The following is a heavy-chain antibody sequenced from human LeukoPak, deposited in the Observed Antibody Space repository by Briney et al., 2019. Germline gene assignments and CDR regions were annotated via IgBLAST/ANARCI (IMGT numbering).Heavy chain of an antibody. CDR2: ISGSGGST. D-gene: IGHD6-13*01. CDR1: GFTFSSYA. Sequence: GGSLRLSCAASGFTFSSYAMSWVRQAPGKGLEWVSAISGSGGSTYYADSVKGRFTISRDNSKNTLYLQMNRLRAVDTAVYYCTYSSSWYWFDYWGQGTLVTVSS. CDR3: TYSSSWYWFDY. V-gene: IGHV3-23*01. J-gene: IGHJ4*02.